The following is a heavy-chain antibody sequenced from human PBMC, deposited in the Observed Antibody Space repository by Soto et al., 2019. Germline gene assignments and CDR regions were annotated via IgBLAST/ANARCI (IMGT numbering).Heavy chain of an antibody. J-gene: IGHJ6*02. D-gene: IGHD3-10*01. V-gene: IGHV5-10-1*01. Sequence: EVQLVPSGAEVKKPGESLRISCKGSGYSFTSYWISWGRQMPGKGLEWMGRIDPSDSYTNYSPSLEGHVTISADKSIITAYLQWSSLKASDTAMHYCEWRPYGSSYYYYYGMDVWGQGTTVTVSS. CDR1: GYSFTSYW. CDR3: EWRPYGSSYYYYYGMDV. CDR2: IDPSDSYT.